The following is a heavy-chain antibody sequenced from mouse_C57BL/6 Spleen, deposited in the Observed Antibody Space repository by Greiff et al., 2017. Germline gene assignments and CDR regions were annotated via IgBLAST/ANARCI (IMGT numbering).Heavy chain of an antibody. CDR1: GYTFTSYW. Sequence: QVQLQQPGAELVRPGTSVKLSCKASGYTFTSYWMHWVKQRPGQGLEWIGVIDPSDSYTNYNQKFKGKATLTVDTSASTAYMQLSSLTSEDSAVYYCARRLRSSYAMDYWGQGTSVTVSS. J-gene: IGHJ4*01. CDR3: ARRLRSSYAMDY. D-gene: IGHD1-1*01. V-gene: IGHV1-59*01. CDR2: IDPSDSYT.